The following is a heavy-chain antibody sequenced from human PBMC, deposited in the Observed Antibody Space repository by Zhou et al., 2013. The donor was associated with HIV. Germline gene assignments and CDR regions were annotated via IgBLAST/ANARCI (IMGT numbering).Heavy chain of an antibody. D-gene: IGHD3-3*01. CDR3: ARVEARDFWSGYYDY. CDR2: ISAYNGDT. J-gene: IGHJ4*02. Sequence: QVQLVQSGAEVKKPGASVKVSCKASGYIFTSYGISWVRQAPGQGLEWMGWISAYNGDTSYAQKFQGRVTMTRDTSISTAYMELSSLRSDDTAVYYCARVEARDFWSGYYDYWGQGTLVTVSS. CDR1: GYIFTSYG. V-gene: IGHV1-18*01.